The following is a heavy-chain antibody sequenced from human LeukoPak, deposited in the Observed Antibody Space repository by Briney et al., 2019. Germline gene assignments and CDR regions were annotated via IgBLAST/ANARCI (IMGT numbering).Heavy chain of an antibody. V-gene: IGHV3-23*01. D-gene: IGHD3-16*01. Sequence: GGSLRLSCVGSGFTSIAYALTWARQAPGKGLEWVSGISGGGVTTYYADSVKGRFTISRDNSKDTLYLQMNSLRADDTAIYYCARNQQLGGHSYYYYGMDVWGQGTTVTVSS. CDR1: GFTSIAYA. CDR3: ARNQQLGGHSYYYYGMDV. J-gene: IGHJ6*02. CDR2: ISGGGVTT.